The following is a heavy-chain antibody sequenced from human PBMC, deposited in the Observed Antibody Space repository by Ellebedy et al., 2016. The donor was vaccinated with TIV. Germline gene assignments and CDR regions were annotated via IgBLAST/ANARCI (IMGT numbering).Heavy chain of an antibody. V-gene: IGHV4-31*03. CDR2: IYYTGST. Sequence: SETLSLTCTVSGASINSGGYYWTWIRQPPVKGLEWIGYIYYTGSTYSNPSLKSRLTISRDPSKSQFYLQLTSVTAADTAVYYSARGNVLMQDGVDVWGQGTAVTVSS. D-gene: IGHD3-10*02. CDR3: ARGNVLMQDGVDV. J-gene: IGHJ6*02. CDR1: GASINSGGYY.